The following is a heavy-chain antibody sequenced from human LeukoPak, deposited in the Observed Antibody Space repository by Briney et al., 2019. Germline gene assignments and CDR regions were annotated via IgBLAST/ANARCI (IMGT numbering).Heavy chain of an antibody. J-gene: IGHJ4*02. V-gene: IGHV3-48*01. D-gene: IGHD6-13*01. CDR3: ARPAPGSYSTFDY. CDR1: GFIFSIYT. CDR2: ISNTGNAL. Sequence: GGSLRLSCAASGFIFSIYTMNWVRRAPGKGLEWVSYISNTGNALNYADSVKGRFTISRDNAKNSLYLQMNSLRAEDTAVYYCARPAPGSYSTFDYWGPGTLVTVSS.